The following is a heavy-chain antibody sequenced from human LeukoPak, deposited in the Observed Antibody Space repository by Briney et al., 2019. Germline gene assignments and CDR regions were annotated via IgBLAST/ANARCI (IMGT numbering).Heavy chain of an antibody. CDR2: ISGSGDNT. D-gene: IGHD3-10*01. Sequence: PGGSLRLSCAASGFTFSRHWMSWVRQAPGKGPEWVSGISGSGDNTYYADSVKGRFTISRDNSQNTLHLQMLSLRVEDTAVYYCAKDPSGIWGQGTMVTVSS. CDR3: AKDPSGI. CDR1: GFTFSRHW. V-gene: IGHV3-23*01. J-gene: IGHJ3*02.